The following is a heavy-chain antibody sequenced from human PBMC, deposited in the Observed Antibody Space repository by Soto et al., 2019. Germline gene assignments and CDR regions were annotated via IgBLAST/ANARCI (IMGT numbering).Heavy chain of an antibody. CDR1: GGSISSGVYY. CDR3: ARSSRRYYDSSGYFDY. Sequence: SVTLSLTCTVSGGSISSGVYYWSRIRKHPGKGLEWIGYIYYGGSTYYNPSLKSRVTISVDTSKNQFSLKLSSVTAADTAVYYCARSSRRYYDSSGYFDYWGQGTLVTVSS. D-gene: IGHD3-22*01. CDR2: IYYGGST. J-gene: IGHJ4*02. V-gene: IGHV4-31*03.